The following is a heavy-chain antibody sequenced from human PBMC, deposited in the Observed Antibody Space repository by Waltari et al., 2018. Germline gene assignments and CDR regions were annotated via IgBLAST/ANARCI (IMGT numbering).Heavy chain of an antibody. V-gene: IGHV4-30-4*08. Sequence: QVQLQESGPGLVKPSQTLSLTCTVSGGSISSGDYYWSWIRQPPGKGLEWIGYIYYSGSTSYNPSLKSRVTISVDTSKNQFSLKLSSVTAADTAVYYCARDVAYCSSTSCSTARYFQHWGQGTLVTVSS. CDR3: ARDVAYCSSTSCSTARYFQH. CDR1: GGSISSGDYY. CDR2: IYYSGST. D-gene: IGHD2-2*01. J-gene: IGHJ1*01.